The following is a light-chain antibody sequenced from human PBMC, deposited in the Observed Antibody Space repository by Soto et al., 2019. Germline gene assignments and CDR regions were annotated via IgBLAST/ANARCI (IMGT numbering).Light chain of an antibody. J-gene: IGKJ5*01. CDR1: QTVFNN. CDR3: QQHSQWPIT. Sequence: EIVLTQSPATLSVSPGERATLSCRASQTVFNNYLAWYQQKPGQAPRLLIYAVSTRATGVPVRFSGSGSGTEFTLTISSLQSEDFAVYFCQQHSQWPITVGQGTRLEIK. CDR2: AVS. V-gene: IGKV3-15*01.